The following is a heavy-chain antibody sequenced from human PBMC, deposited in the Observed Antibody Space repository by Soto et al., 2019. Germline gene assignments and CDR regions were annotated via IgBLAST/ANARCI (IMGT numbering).Heavy chain of an antibody. J-gene: IGHJ4*02. Sequence: QVQLVQSGAEVKKPESSVKVSCKAPGGTFSTYAISGVRKAPGQGLEWMGGIIPMFGTANYAQRFQDRVTITAEESTNTVYMELSSLRSEDTAVYFCASGIQLWLRRINNGYSGWGQGTLVTVSS. CDR2: IIPMFGTA. CDR1: GGTFSTYA. CDR3: ASGIQLWLRRINNGYSG. D-gene: IGHD5-18*01. V-gene: IGHV1-69*12.